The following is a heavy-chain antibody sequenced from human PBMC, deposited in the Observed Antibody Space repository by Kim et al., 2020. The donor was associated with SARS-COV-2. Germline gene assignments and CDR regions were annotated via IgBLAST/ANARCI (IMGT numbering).Heavy chain of an antibody. V-gene: IGHV3-23*01. Sequence: GGSLRLSCAASRFTFSTYAMSWVRQAPGKGLEWVSAISGSGGSTYYADSVKGRFTISRDNSKNTLFLQMNSLRAEDTAVYYCARRGGYDYYYAMDVWGQGTTVTVSS. CDR2: ISGSGGST. J-gene: IGHJ6*02. CDR1: RFTFSTYA. CDR3: ARRGGYDYYYAMDV.